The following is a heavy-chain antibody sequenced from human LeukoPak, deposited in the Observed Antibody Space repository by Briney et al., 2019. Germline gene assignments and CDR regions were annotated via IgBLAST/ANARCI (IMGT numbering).Heavy chain of an antibody. CDR1: GFTVKTNY. D-gene: IGHD6-13*01. CDR3: ARYPGRAAAIPHFDY. Sequence: SGGSLRLSCAASGFTVKTNYMSWVRQAPGKGLEWVGIIYAGGNTYYADSLQGRFSISRDSNNNTLYLQMNSLRPEDTAVYYCARYPGRAAAIPHFDYWGQGTLVTVSS. V-gene: IGHV3-66*01. J-gene: IGHJ4*02. CDR2: IYAGGNT.